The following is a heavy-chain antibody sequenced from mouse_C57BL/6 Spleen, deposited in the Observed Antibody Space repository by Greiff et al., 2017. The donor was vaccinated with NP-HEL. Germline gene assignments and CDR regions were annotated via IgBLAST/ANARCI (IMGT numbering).Heavy chain of an antibody. CDR3: ARKPYYGSSYVSWYFDV. J-gene: IGHJ1*03. Sequence: VQLQESGPELVKPGASVKLSCKASGYTFTSYDINWVKQRPGQGLEWIGWIYPRDGSTKYNEKFKGKATLTVDTSSSTAYMELHSLTSEDSAVYFCARKPYYGSSYVSWYFDVWGTGTTVTVSS. D-gene: IGHD1-1*01. CDR2: IYPRDGST. V-gene: IGHV1-85*01. CDR1: GYTFTSYD.